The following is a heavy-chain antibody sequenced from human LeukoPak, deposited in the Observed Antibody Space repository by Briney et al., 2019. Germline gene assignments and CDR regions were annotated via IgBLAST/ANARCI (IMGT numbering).Heavy chain of an antibody. D-gene: IGHD3-3*02. CDR3: ARSISWVSLPMDV. V-gene: IGHV1-69*04. CDR2: NIPILGIA. J-gene: IGHJ6*02. CDR1: GGTFSSYA. Sequence: GASVKVSCKASGGTFSSYAISWVRQAPGQGLEWMGRNIPILGIANYAQKFQGRVTITADKSTSTAYMELSSLRSEDTAVYYCARSISWVSLPMDVWGQGTTVTVSS.